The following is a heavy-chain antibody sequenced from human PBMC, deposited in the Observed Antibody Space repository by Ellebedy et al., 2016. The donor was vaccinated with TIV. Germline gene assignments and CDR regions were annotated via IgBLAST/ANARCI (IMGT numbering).Heavy chain of an antibody. J-gene: IGHJ4*02. V-gene: IGHV4-39*01. D-gene: IGHD5-18*01. CDR3: ARHPLPYSYGYAATPNFDY. Sequence: WVRQPPGKGLEWIGSIYYSGSTYYNPSLKSRVTISVDTSKNQFSLKLSSVTAADTAVYYCARHPLPYSYGYAATPNFDYWGQGTLVTVSS. CDR2: IYYSGST.